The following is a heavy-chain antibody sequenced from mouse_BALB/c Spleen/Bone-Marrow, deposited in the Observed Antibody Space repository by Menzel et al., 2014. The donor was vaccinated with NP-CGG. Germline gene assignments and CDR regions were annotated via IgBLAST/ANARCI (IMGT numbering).Heavy chain of an antibody. J-gene: IGHJ3*01. V-gene: IGHV1-4*01. CDR3: AREGYGNYAY. CDR1: GYTFTSYT. Sequence: QEQLKQSGAELARPGASVKMSCKASGYTFTSYTMHWVKQRPGQGLEWIGYINPSSGYTNYNQKFKDKATLTADKSSSTAYMQLSSLTSEDSAVYYCAREGYGNYAYWGQGTLVTVSA. CDR2: INPSSGYT. D-gene: IGHD2-10*02.